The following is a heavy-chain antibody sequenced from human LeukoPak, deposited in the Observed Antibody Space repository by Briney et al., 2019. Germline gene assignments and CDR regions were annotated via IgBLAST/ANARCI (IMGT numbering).Heavy chain of an antibody. V-gene: IGHV3-30*02. D-gene: IGHD3-10*01. CDR2: IRYDGGNK. J-gene: IGHJ4*02. CDR1: GFTFSSYG. CDR3: AKDPYYYGSGSYWQGEY. Sequence: SGGSLRLSCAASGFTFSSYGMHWVRQAPGKGLEWVAFIRYDGGNKYYADSVKGRFTISRDNSKNTLYLQMNSLRAEDTAVYYCAKDPYYYGSGSYWQGEYWGQGTLVTVSS.